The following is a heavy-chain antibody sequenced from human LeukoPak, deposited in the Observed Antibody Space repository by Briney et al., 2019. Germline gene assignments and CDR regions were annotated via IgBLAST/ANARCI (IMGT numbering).Heavy chain of an antibody. Sequence: SVKVSCKASGGTFSSYAISWVRQAPGQGLEWMGGIIPIFGTANYAQKFQGRVTITADESTSTAYMELSSLRSEDTAVYYCARDRYSGYDMSYWYFDLWGRGTLVTVSS. CDR2: IIPIFGTA. CDR1: GGTFSSYA. V-gene: IGHV1-69*01. J-gene: IGHJ2*01. D-gene: IGHD5-12*01. CDR3: ARDRYSGYDMSYWYFDL.